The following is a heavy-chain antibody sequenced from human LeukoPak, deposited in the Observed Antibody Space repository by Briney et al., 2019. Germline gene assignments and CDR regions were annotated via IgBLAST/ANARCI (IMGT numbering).Heavy chain of an antibody. J-gene: IGHJ3*02. Sequence: GRSLRLSCGASGFTFDGHAMHWVRHAPGKGLEWVSGISWNSDTVLYADSVKGRFTISRDNAKNSLYLQMNSLRAEDTAVYYCARDSSGWYQDAFDIWGQGTMVTVSS. CDR1: GFTFDGHA. CDR3: ARDSSGWYQDAFDI. D-gene: IGHD6-19*01. CDR2: ISWNSDTV. V-gene: IGHV3-9*01.